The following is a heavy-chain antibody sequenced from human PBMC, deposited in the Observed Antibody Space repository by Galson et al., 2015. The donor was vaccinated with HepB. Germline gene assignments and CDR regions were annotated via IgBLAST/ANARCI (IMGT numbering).Heavy chain of an antibody. CDR2: ISYDGSNK. CDR1: GFTFSSYA. J-gene: IGHJ6*02. Sequence: SLRLSCAASGFTFSSYAMHWVRQAPGKGLEWVAVISYDGSNKYYADSVRGRFTISRDNSKNTLYLQMSSLRAEDTSVYYCARERGFGNLRYYYGMDVWGQGTTVTVSS. D-gene: IGHD3-10*01. V-gene: IGHV3-30*04. CDR3: ARERGFGNLRYYYGMDV.